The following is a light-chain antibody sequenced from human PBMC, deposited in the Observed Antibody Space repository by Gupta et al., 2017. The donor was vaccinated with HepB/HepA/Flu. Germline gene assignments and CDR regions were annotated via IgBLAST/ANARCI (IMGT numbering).Light chain of an antibody. CDR1: SADVGNYNY. V-gene: IGLV2-8*01. J-gene: IGLJ1*01. CDR3: SSYAGSKHYV. CDR2: EVT. Sequence: QSALTQPPSASGSPGQSVTISCTGTSADVGNYNYVSWYQQHPGRAPKLVIYEVTKRPSGVPDRFSGSKSGNTASLTVSGLQAEDEADYHCSSYAGSKHYVFGTGTKVTVL.